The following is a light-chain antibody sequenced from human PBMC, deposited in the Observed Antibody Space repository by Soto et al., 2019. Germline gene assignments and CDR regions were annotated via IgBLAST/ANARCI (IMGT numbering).Light chain of an antibody. J-gene: IGKJ1*01. Sequence: DIVMTQSPDSLAVSLGERATINCKSSQSVLSSSNNKNYLAWYQQKPGQPPKLLIYWASTRESGVPDRFSGSGSGTDFTLTISSRQAEDVAVYYCRQYYSTPRTFGQGTKVEIK. CDR2: WAS. CDR3: RQYYSTPRT. CDR1: QSVLSSSNNKNY. V-gene: IGKV4-1*01.